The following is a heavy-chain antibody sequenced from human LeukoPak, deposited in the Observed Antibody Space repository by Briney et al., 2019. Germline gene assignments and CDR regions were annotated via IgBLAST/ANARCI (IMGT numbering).Heavy chain of an antibody. D-gene: IGHD2-21*01. CDR2: NYSGGST. CDR3: ARDLRSCSGGECYEYKWFDP. J-gene: IGHJ5*02. V-gene: IGHV3-53*04. CDR1: GFTFSWYS. Sequence: GGALRLSCAVSGFTFSWYSMNWVRQAPGKGLEWVALNYSGGSTHYSDSVSGRFTFSRHNSNNTLYLQMRSLRPDDTAVYYCARDLRSCSGGECYEYKWFDPWGQGTLVTVSS.